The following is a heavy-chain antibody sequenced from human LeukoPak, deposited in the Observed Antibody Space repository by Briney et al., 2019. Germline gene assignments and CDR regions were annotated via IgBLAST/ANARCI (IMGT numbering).Heavy chain of an antibody. D-gene: IGHD6-13*01. CDR1: RSTFSSYW. J-gene: IGHJ4*02. CDR2: IKQDGSEK. CDR3: ARDIASHY. Sequence: GGSLRLSCAASRSTFSSYWMSWVSQARGKGLEWVANIKQDGSEKYYVDSVKGRFTISRDNAKNSLYLQMNSLRAEDTAVYYCARDIASHYWGQGTLVTVSS. V-gene: IGHV3-7*03.